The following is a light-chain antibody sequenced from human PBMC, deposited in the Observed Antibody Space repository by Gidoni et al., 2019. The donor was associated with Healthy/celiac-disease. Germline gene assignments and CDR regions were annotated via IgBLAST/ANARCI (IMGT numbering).Light chain of an antibody. CDR3: QQRSNWPT. CDR1: QSVSSY. V-gene: IGKV3-11*01. Sequence: EIVLTQSPATLSLSPGERATLSCRASQSVSSYLAWYQQKPGQAPRRLIYDASNRATGIPARFSGSGSGTDFTLNISSLEPEDFAVYYCQQRSNWPTFGQGTKLEIK. J-gene: IGKJ2*01. CDR2: DAS.